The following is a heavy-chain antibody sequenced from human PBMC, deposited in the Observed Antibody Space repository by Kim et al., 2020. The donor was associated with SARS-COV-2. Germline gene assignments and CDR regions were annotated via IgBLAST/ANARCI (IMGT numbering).Heavy chain of an antibody. CDR3: AVRGVMTNYFDY. CDR2: IYYSGST. CDR1: GGSISSVAYY. D-gene: IGHD3-10*01. J-gene: IGHJ4*02. V-gene: IGHV4-31*03. Sequence: SETLSLTCTVSGGSISSVAYYWSWIRQHPGKGLEWIGYIYYSGSTYYNPSLKSRVTIAVDTSKNQFSLKLSSVAAADTAVYYCAVRGVMTNYFDYWGQGTLVSVSS.